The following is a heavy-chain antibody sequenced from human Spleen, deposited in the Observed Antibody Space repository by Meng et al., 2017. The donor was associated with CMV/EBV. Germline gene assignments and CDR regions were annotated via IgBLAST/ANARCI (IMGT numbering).Heavy chain of an antibody. CDR3: ARGANWGSPFDF. V-gene: IGHV1-69*05. Sequence: CQSSVETSKTYIITWVRQAPGQGLEWVGGTIPFFGTTNYAQNFQDRVTIVTDEATKTNYMELRSLGYEDTAVYYCARGANWGSPFDFWGQGTLVTVSS. CDR1: VETSKTYI. CDR2: TIPFFGTT. J-gene: IGHJ4*02. D-gene: IGHD7-27*01.